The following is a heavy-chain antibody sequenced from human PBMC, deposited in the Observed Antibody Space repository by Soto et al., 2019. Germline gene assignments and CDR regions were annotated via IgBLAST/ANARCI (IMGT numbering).Heavy chain of an antibody. D-gene: IGHD5-18*01. Sequence: VASVKVSCKASGYTFSSYDINWVRQASGQGLEWMGWMNPKSGQTGYALRFQGRVTMTGNTSISTAYMELSSLRSEDTAVYYCARDIGPALDWFGPWGQGTLVTVSS. V-gene: IGHV1-8*01. CDR1: GYTFSSYD. J-gene: IGHJ5*02. CDR3: ARDIGPALDWFGP. CDR2: MNPKSGQT.